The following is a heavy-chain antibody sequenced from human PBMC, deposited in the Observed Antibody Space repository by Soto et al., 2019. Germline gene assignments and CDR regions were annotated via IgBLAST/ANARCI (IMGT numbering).Heavy chain of an antibody. CDR2: ISSSSSYI. V-gene: IGHV3-21*01. CDR3: ARDQGYGDKWGYFDL. CDR1: GFPSVGYS. D-gene: IGHD4-17*01. J-gene: IGHJ2*01. Sequence: EVQLVESGGGLVKPGGSLNLSWEPFGFPSVGYSMNWVRQAPGKGRGWVSSISSSSSYIYYADSVKGRFTISRDNAKNSLYLQMNSLRAEDTAVYYCARDQGYGDKWGYFDLWGRGTLVTVSS.